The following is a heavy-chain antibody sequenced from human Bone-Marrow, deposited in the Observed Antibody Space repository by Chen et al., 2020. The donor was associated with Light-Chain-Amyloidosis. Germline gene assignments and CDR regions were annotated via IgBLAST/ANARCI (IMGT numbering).Heavy chain of an antibody. Sequence: EVQLVESGGGLVQPGGSLRLSCATSGFNFSSFGMSWDRQAPGKGLAWVSTVSGSTVSTYYAGAVKGRFIISRDNSKSTLYLQMNSLRAGDTAVYFCTRKGGYFDFWGQGTLVTVSS. J-gene: IGHJ4*02. CDR2: VSGSTVST. CDR1: GFNFSSFG. V-gene: IGHV3-23*04. D-gene: IGHD3-10*01. CDR3: TRKGGYFDF.